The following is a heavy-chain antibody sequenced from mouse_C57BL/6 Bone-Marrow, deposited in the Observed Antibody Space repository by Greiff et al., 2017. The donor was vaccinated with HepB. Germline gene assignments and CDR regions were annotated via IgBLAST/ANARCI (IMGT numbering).Heavy chain of an antibody. CDR3: ARVATVVAPYYFDY. Sequence: EVQRVESGPGLVKPSQSLSLTCSVTGYSITSGYYWNWIRQFPGNKLEWMGYISYDGSNNYNPSLKNRIPITRDTSKNQFFLKLNSVTTEDTATYYCARVATVVAPYYFDYWGQGTTLTVSS. J-gene: IGHJ2*01. CDR1: GYSITSGYY. D-gene: IGHD1-1*01. CDR2: ISYDGSN. V-gene: IGHV3-6*01.